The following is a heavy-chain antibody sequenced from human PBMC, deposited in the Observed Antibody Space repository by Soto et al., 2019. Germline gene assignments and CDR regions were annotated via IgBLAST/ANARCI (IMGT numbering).Heavy chain of an antibody. Sequence: GGSLRLSCAASGFTFSSYWMSWVRQAPGKGLEWVANIKQDGSEKYYVDSVKGRFTISRDNAKNSLYLQMNSLRAEDTAVYYCARVDGDYEPYYYYGMDVWGQGTTVTVSS. CDR1: GFTFSSYW. CDR3: ARVDGDYEPYYYYGMDV. CDR2: IKQDGSEK. J-gene: IGHJ6*02. D-gene: IGHD4-17*01. V-gene: IGHV3-7*01.